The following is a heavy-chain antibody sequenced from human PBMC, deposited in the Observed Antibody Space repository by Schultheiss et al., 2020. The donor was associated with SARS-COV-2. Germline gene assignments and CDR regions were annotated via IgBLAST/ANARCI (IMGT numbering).Heavy chain of an antibody. CDR1: GFTFSSYA. Sequence: GGSLRLSCAASGFTFSSYAMHWVRQAPGKGLEWVAVISYDGSNKYYADSVKCRFTISRDNSKNTLYLQMNSLRAEDTAVYYCARRLCCSSWFDPWGQGTLVTVSS. CDR3: ARRLCCSSWFDP. CDR2: ISYDGSNK. D-gene: IGHD2-15*01. J-gene: IGHJ5*02. V-gene: IGHV3-30-3*01.